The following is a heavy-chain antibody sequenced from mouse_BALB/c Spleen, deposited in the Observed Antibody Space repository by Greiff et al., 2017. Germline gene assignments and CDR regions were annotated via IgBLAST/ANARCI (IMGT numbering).Heavy chain of an antibody. V-gene: IGHV1-7*01. J-gene: IGHJ2*01. Sequence: QVHVKQSGAELAKPGASVKMSCKASGYTFTSYWMHWVKQRPGQGLEWIGYINPSTGYTEYNQKFKDKATLTADKSSSTAYMQLSSLTSEDSAVYYCARALTAYFDYWGQGTTLTVSS. CDR3: ARALTAYFDY. CDR1: GYTFTSYW. CDR2: INPSTGYT. D-gene: IGHD1-2*01.